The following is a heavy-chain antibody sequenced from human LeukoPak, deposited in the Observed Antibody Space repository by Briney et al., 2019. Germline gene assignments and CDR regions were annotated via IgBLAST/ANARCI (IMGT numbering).Heavy chain of an antibody. CDR3: ARDLRKGRYLDY. V-gene: IGHV3-33*01. D-gene: IGHD5/OR15-5a*01. Sequence: GGSLRLSCAASGFTFSTYGMHWVRQAPGKGLEWVARIWFDGSNKYHADSVQGRFTISRDNSENTPYLQMNSLRAEGTAVYYCARDLRKGRYLDYRGLGTLVTVSS. CDR2: IWFDGSNK. CDR1: GFTFSTYG. J-gene: IGHJ4*02.